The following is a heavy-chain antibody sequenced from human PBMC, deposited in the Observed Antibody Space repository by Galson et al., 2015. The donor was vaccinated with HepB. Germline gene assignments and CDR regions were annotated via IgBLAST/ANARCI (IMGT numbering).Heavy chain of an antibody. V-gene: IGHV3-23*01. D-gene: IGHD6-19*01. CDR1: GFTFRNYA. Sequence: SLRLSCAASGFTFRNYAMSWVRQAPGKGLEWVSAITPSGDNTYSADSVKGRFTISRDNSKNNLFLQKTGLTADDTAIYYCARVHPENTSGWYRQALYYFDSWGQGTLVAVSS. J-gene: IGHJ4*02. CDR2: ITPSGDNT. CDR3: ARVHPENTSGWYRQALYYFDS.